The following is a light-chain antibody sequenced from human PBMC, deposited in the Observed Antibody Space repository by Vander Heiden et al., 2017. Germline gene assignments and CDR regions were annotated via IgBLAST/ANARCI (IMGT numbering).Light chain of an antibody. Sequence: DIVLTQSPGTLSLSPGERATLSCRASQSVFSSYLAWYQQNPGQVPRLLIYGASSRATTIPDRFSGSGSGTDFTLTISRLEPEDFAVYYCQQYGISPLTFGGGTKVEIK. J-gene: IGKJ4*01. CDR1: QSVFSSY. CDR3: QQYGISPLT. V-gene: IGKV3-20*01. CDR2: GAS.